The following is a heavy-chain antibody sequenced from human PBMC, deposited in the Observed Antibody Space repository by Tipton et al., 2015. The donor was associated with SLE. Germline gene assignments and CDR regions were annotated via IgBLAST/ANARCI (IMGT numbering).Heavy chain of an antibody. CDR2: INHSGST. Sequence: LRLSCAVYGGSFSGYYWSWIRQPPGKGLEWIGEINHSGSTNYNPSLKSRVTISVDTSKNQFSLKLSSVTAADTAVYYCARDGADCSGGSCYSGDAFDIWGQGTMVTGSS. CDR3: ARDGADCSGGSCYSGDAFDI. J-gene: IGHJ3*02. D-gene: IGHD2-15*01. V-gene: IGHV4-34*01. CDR1: GGSFSGYY.